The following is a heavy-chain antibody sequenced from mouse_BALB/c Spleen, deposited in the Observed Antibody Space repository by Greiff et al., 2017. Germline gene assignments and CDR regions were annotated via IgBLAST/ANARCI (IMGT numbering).Heavy chain of an antibody. CDR3: AKGGYSISYRVGYSAMGY. CDR2: ISSGGSYT. J-gene: IGHJ4*01. V-gene: IGHV5-6-4*01. D-gene: IGHD1-1*01. Sequence: EVKLMESGGGLVKPGGSLKLSCAASGFTFSSYTMSWVRQTPEKRLEWVATISSGGSYTYYPDSVKGRFTISRDNAKNTLYLQMSSLKSEDTAMCFCAKGGYSISYRVGYSAMGYWGQGTPVTLSP. CDR1: GFTFSSYT.